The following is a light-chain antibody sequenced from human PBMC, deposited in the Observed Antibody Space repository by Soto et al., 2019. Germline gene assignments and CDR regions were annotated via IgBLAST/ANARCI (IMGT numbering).Light chain of an antibody. CDR3: QHFDTRPPT. CDR2: GAS. CDR1: QDIGTS. V-gene: IGKV1-8*01. Sequence: AIRMTQSPSSFSASTGDRVTISCRASQDIGTSLAWYQQKPGKAPKLLISGASTLQVGVPSRFSGSGSGTDFTLTINSLQSEDFATYLCQHFDTRPPTCGQGTKVE. J-gene: IGKJ1*01.